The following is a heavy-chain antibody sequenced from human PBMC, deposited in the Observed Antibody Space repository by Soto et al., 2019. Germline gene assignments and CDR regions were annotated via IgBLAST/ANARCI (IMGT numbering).Heavy chain of an antibody. V-gene: IGHV1-69*01. CDR3: ARDEAAAATSGMAV. Sequence: QVQLVQSGAEVKKPGYSVKVSCKASGGTFSTYGINWVRQAPGQGLEWMGGIIPIFDTTNYAQKFQGRFTITADESTSTVYMELSSLRSEDTAVYYCARDEAAAATSGMAVWGQGTTVTVSS. D-gene: IGHD6-13*01. CDR2: IIPIFDTT. J-gene: IGHJ6*02. CDR1: GGTFSTYG.